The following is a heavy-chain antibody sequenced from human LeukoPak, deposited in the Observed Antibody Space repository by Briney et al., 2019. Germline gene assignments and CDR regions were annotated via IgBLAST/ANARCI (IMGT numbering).Heavy chain of an antibody. CDR1: GYTFTSYD. J-gene: IGHJ6*03. D-gene: IGHD2-2*01. CDR2: MNPNSGNT. CDR3: ARGYAYYYYMDV. Sequence: GASVKVSCKASGYTFTSYDINWVRQATGQGLEWMGWMNPNSGNTGYAQKFQGRVTMTRNTSISTAHMELSSLRSEDTAVYYCARGYAYYYYMDVWGKGTTDTISS. V-gene: IGHV1-8*01.